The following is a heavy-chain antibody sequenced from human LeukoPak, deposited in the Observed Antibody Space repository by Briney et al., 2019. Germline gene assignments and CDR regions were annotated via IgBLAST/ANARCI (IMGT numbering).Heavy chain of an antibody. D-gene: IGHD3-22*01. CDR2: IYYSGST. J-gene: IGHJ4*02. CDR3: ARHENYYDSSGYYVPYYFDY. Sequence: SETLSLTCAVSGGSISSSGYYWSWIRQHPGKGLEWIGYIYYSGSTNYNPSLKSRVTISVDTSKNQFSLKLSSVTAADTAVYYCARHENYYDSSGYYVPYYFDYWGQGTLVTVSS. CDR1: GGSISSSGYY. V-gene: IGHV4-31*11.